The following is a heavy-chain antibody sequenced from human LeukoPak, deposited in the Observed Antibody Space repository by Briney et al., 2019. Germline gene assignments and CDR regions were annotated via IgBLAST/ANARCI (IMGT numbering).Heavy chain of an antibody. J-gene: IGHJ4*02. CDR3: ARDLAAAGLHPDY. D-gene: IGHD6-13*01. V-gene: IGHV1-18*01. CDR2: ISAYNGNT. CDR1: GYTFTNYG. Sequence: GASVKVSCKASGYTFTNYGINWVRQAPGQGLEWMGWISAYNGNTNYAQKLQGRLTMTTDTSTSTAYMELRSLRSDDTAVYYCARDLAAAGLHPDYWGQGTLVTVSS.